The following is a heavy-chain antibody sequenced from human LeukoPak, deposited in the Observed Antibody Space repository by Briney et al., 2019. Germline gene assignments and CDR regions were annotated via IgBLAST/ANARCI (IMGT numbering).Heavy chain of an antibody. Sequence: GGSLRLSCAASGFTFSSYEMNRVRQAPGKGLEWVSYISSSGSTIYYADSVKGRFTISRDNAKNSLYLQMTSLRVEDTAVYYCAKTYGHFDDWGQGTLVTVSS. CDR2: ISSSGSTI. CDR1: GFTFSSYE. V-gene: IGHV3-48*03. CDR3: AKTYGHFDD. J-gene: IGHJ4*02. D-gene: IGHD4-17*01.